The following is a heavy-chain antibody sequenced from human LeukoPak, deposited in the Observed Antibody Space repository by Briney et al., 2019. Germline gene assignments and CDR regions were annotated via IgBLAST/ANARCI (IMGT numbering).Heavy chain of an antibody. CDR1: GGSFSGYY. V-gene: IGHV4-34*01. Sequence: SETLSLTCAVYGGSFSGYYWSWIRQPPGKGLEWIGEINHSGSTNYNPSLKSRVTISVDTSKNQFSLKLSSVTAADTAVYYCASGTWGARGSKGFDIWGQGTMVTVSS. J-gene: IGHJ3*02. D-gene: IGHD3-16*01. CDR2: INHSGST. CDR3: ASGTWGARGSKGFDI.